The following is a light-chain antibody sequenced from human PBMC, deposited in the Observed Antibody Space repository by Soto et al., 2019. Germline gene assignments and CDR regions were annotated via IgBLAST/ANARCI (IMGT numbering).Light chain of an antibody. J-gene: IGLJ2*01. V-gene: IGLV4-60*02. CDR2: LDISGSY. CDR3: EALDSNILV. Sequence: QLVLTQSSSASASLGSSVKLTCTLSSGHTSYIIAWHQQQPGKAPRYLMKLDISGSYNKGSGVPDLFSGSSSGADRYLNSSHLQFGDEAYYFCEALDSNILVFGGGTKLTV. CDR1: SGHTSYI.